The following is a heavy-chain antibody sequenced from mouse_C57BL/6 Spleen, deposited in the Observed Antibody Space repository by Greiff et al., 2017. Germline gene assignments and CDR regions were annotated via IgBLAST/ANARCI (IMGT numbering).Heavy chain of an antibody. V-gene: IGHV1-81*01. CDR2: IYPRSGNT. CDR1: GYTFTSYG. D-gene: IGHD2-5*01. J-gene: IGHJ2*01. CDR3: ATYYSNYAYFDY. Sequence: VQLQQSGAELARPGASVKLSCKASGYTFTSYGISWVKQRTGQGLEWIGEIYPRSGNTYYNEKFKGKATLTADKSSSTAYMELRSLTSEDSAVYFCATYYSNYAYFDYWGQGTTLTVSS.